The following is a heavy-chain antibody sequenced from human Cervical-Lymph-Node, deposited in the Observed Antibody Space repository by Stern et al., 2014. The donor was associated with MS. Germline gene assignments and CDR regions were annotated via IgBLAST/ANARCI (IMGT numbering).Heavy chain of an antibody. J-gene: IGHJ6*02. Sequence: EVQLVESGAEVKKPGESLTISCKGFGYSFNIYWIAWVRQRPGKGLEWMGTTYPDDSDPGYSPSFQGQVTFSVDKSISTAYLQWSSLKPSDTATYFCARRGMDVWGQGTSVTVSS. CDR3: ARRGMDV. V-gene: IGHV5-51*01. CDR2: TYPDDSDP. CDR1: GYSFNIYW.